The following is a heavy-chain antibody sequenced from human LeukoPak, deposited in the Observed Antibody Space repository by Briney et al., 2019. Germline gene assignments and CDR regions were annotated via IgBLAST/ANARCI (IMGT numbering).Heavy chain of an antibody. D-gene: IGHD3-3*01. CDR2: ISSNGGST. V-gene: IGHV3-64*01. CDR3: AKDSITIFGVVIIQYYFDY. Sequence: GGSLRLSCAASGFTFSSYAMHWVRQAPGKGLEYVSAISSNGGSTYYANSVKGRFTISRDNSKNTLYLQMGSLRAEDMAVYYCAKDSITIFGVVIIQYYFDYWGQGTLVTVSS. CDR1: GFTFSSYA. J-gene: IGHJ4*02.